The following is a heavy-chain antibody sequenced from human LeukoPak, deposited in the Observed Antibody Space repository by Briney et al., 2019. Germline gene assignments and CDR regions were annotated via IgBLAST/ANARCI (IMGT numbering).Heavy chain of an antibody. CDR1: GGSISSSSYY. J-gene: IGHJ5*02. V-gene: IGHV4-39*01. Sequence: SETLSLTCTVSGGSISSSSYYWGWLRQPPGKGLEWIGSIYYSGSTYYNPSLKSRVTISVDTSKNQFSLKLSSVTAADTAVYYCASEDIVVVPAAMQTYNWFDPWGQGTLVTVSS. D-gene: IGHD2-2*01. CDR2: IYYSGST. CDR3: ASEDIVVVPAAMQTYNWFDP.